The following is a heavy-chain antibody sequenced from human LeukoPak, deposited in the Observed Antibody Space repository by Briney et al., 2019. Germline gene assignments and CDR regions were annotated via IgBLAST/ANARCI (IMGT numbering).Heavy chain of an antibody. Sequence: PGGSLRLSCAASGFTFSSYSMNWVRQAPGKGLEWVSSISSSSSYIYYADSVKGRFTISRDNAKNSLYLQMNSLRAEDTAVYYCAKDRVPFYDSRGIDYWGQGTLVTVSS. D-gene: IGHD3-22*01. J-gene: IGHJ4*02. V-gene: IGHV3-21*01. CDR1: GFTFSSYS. CDR2: ISSSSSYI. CDR3: AKDRVPFYDSRGIDY.